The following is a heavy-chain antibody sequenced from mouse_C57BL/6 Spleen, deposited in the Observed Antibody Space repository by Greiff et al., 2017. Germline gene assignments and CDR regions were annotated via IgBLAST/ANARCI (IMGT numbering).Heavy chain of an antibody. V-gene: IGHV1-69*01. J-gene: IGHJ4*01. CDR1: GYTFTSYW. D-gene: IGHD2-4*01. CDR3: ARKRVYDYDVNYAMGY. Sequence: QVQLKQPGAELVMPGASVKLSCKASGYTFTSYWMHWVKQRPGQGLEWIGDIDPSDSYTNYNQKFKGKSTLTVDKSSSSAYMQLSSLTSEDSAVYYCARKRVYDYDVNYAMGYWGQGTSVTVSS. CDR2: IDPSDSYT.